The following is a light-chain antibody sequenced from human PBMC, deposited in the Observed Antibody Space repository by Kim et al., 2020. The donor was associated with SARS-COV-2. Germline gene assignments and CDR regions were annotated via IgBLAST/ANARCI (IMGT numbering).Light chain of an antibody. Sequence: GQSITISCTGTSSYVGYYNSVSWYQQHPGKAPKLIMYDVSERASGVSNRFSGSQSGNTASLTISGLRADDEADYYCSSHTTSSTYVFGSGTKVTVL. CDR1: SSYVGYYNS. V-gene: IGLV2-14*03. J-gene: IGLJ1*01. CDR2: DVS. CDR3: SSHTTSSTYV.